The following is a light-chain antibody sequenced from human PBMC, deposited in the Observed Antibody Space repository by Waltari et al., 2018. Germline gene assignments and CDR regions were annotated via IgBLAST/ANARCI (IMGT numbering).Light chain of an antibody. CDR2: SAS. Sequence: SCRASRSVTNSLAWYQQKPGQAPRLLIYSASNRATGVPARFSGSGSGTDFTLTISSLEPEDFAVYYCQQRSNWPRTFGQGTKVEIK. J-gene: IGKJ1*01. CDR1: RSVTNS. CDR3: QQRSNWPRT. V-gene: IGKV3-11*01.